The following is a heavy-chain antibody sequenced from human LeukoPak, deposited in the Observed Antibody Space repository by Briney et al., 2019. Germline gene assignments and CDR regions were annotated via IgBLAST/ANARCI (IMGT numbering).Heavy chain of an antibody. CDR1: GGSIRSYY. D-gene: IGHD3-16*01. V-gene: IGHV4-4*07. J-gene: IGHJ4*02. CDR2: IYTSGST. CDR3: ARDPRLTQEGGEYYFDY. Sequence: SESLSLTCTVSGGSIRSYYWGWIRQPPGKGLEWIGRIYTSGSTNYNPSLKSRVTMSVETSKNQFSLKLSSVTAADTAVYYCARDPRLTQEGGEYYFDYWGQGTLVTVSS.